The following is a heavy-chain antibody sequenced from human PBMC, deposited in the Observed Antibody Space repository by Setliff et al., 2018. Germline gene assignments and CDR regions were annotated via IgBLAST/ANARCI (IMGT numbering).Heavy chain of an antibody. J-gene: IGHJ4*01. Sequence: LSLTCTVSDDSFTSSRYYWGWIRQAPGSGLEWIGSISYSGTPYYNASVESRVTISIDTSRNQFSLELRSVTVADTATCYCVRPGGTTVVARHFDYWGSGILVTVSS. CDR2: ISYSGTP. CDR3: VRPGGTTVVARHFDY. CDR1: DDSFTSSRYY. V-gene: IGHV4-39*01. D-gene: IGHD2-15*01.